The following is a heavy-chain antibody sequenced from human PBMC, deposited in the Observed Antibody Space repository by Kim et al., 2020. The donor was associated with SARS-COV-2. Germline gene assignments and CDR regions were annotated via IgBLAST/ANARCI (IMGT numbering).Heavy chain of an antibody. D-gene: IGHD1-26*01. J-gene: IGHJ4*02. Sequence: SETLSLTCAVYGESFTAFFWGWIRQAPGKGLEWIGQINHDGTTNYNPSPESRVTMSIDTSKNQFSLTLTSVTAADTAVYYCARVWVRRHINFWGRGTLVTVSS. V-gene: IGHV4-34*01. CDR3: ARVWVRRHINF. CDR1: GESFTAFF. CDR2: INHDGTT.